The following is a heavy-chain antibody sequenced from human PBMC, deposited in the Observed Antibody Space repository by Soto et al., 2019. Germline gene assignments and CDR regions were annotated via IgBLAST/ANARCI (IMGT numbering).Heavy chain of an antibody. V-gene: IGHV4-4*02. CDR2: IYHSGST. J-gene: IGHJ3*02. CDR1: GGSTSSGNW. D-gene: IGHD6-13*01. CDR3: ARSPSSSWYGGGAFDI. Sequence: SETLSLTCTVSGGSTSSGNWWSWVRQPPGKGLEWIGEIYHSGSTNYNPSLQSRVTISVDKSENQFSLKMRSVTAADTAVYYCARSPSSSWYGGGAFDIWGQGTMVTVSS.